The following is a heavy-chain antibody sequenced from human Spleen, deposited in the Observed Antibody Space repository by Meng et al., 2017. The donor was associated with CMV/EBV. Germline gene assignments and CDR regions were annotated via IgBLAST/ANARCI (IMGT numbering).Heavy chain of an antibody. D-gene: IGHD2-2*01. CDR2: ISAYNGNT. CDR1: GYTFTSYG. V-gene: IGHV1-18*01. Sequence: ASVKVSCKASGYTFTSYGISWVRQAPGQGLEWMGWISAYNGNTNYAQKLQGRVTMTTDTSTSTAYMELRSLRSDDTAVYYCARGPSTGFCSSTSCYDYYYYYGMDVWGQGTTVTVSS. J-gene: IGHJ6*02. CDR3: ARGPSTGFCSSTSCYDYYYYYGMDV.